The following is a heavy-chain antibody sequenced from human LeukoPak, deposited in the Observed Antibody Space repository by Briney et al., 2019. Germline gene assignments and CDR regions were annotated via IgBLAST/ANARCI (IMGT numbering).Heavy chain of an antibody. D-gene: IGHD3-3*01. Sequence: GASVKVSCKASGYTFTGYYIHWVRQAPGQGLEWMGRINPNSDDTNYAQKFQGRVTMTRDTSISTAYMELSSLRSEDTAVYYCARVERITIFGVVSYFFDYWGQGTLVTVSS. CDR2: INPNSDDT. J-gene: IGHJ4*02. CDR3: ARVERITIFGVVSYFFDY. V-gene: IGHV1-2*06. CDR1: GYTFTGYY.